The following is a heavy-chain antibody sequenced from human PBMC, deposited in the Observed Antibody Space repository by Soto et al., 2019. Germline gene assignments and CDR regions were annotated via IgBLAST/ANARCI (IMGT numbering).Heavy chain of an antibody. Sequence: SETLSLTCTVSGGSINTNNYFWGWIRQPPGKGLEWIGTVYHSVNTSYNPSLRSRVTISVDTSKNQFSLKVNSVTAADTAVYYCARHWGSSRYSPLDYWGPGTLVTVSS. CDR1: GGSINTNNYF. J-gene: IGHJ4*02. V-gene: IGHV4-39*01. CDR3: ARHWGSSRYSPLDY. D-gene: IGHD6-13*01. CDR2: VYHSVNT.